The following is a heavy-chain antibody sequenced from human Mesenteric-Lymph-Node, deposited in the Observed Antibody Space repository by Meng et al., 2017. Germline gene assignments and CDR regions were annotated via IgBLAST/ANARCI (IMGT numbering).Heavy chain of an antibody. CDR1: GYTFTGYY. D-gene: IGHD3-10*02. J-gene: IGHJ4*02. Sequence: ASVKVSCKASGYTFTGYYMHWVRQAPGQGLEWMGWINPNSGGTNYAQKFQGRVTMTRDTSISTAYMELSRLRSDDTSVYYCAKGVRSVLFGEFLMVFDYWGQGTLVTVSS. V-gene: IGHV1-2*02. CDR3: AKGVRSVLFGEFLMVFDY. CDR2: INPNSGGT.